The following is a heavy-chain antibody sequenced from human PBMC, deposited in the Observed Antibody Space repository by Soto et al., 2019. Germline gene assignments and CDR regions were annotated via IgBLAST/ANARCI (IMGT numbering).Heavy chain of an antibody. Sequence: ASVKVSCKASGYTFTSYGISWVRQAPGQGLEWMGWISAYNGNTSYAQKLQGRVTMTTDTSTSTAYMELRSLRSDDTAVYYCTRRRNWTAVDPLAYWGQGTLVPVSS. J-gene: IGHJ4*02. V-gene: IGHV1-18*01. CDR1: GYTFTSYG. CDR2: ISAYNGNT. D-gene: IGHD5-18*01. CDR3: TRRRNWTAVDPLAY.